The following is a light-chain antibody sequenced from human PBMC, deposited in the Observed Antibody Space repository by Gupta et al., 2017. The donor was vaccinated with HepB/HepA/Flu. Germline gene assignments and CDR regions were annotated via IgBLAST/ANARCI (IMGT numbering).Light chain of an antibody. CDR2: KAS. J-gene: IGKJ3*01. Sequence: DIQMTQSPSTLPASVGDRVTITCRASQSISSWLAWYQQKPGKAPKLLIYKASSLESGVPSRFSGSGSGTEFTLTISSLQPDDFATYYCQQYNSYSFGPGTKVDIK. CDR3: QQYNSYS. CDR1: QSISSW. V-gene: IGKV1-5*03.